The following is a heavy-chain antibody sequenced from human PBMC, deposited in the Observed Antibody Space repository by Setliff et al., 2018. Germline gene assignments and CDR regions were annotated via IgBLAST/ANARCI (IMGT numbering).Heavy chain of an antibody. CDR1: GFTFSSYG. Sequence: PGGSLRLSCAASGFTFSSYGMHWVRQAPGKGLEWVAVISYDGSNKYYADSVKGRFTISRDNSKNTLYLQMNSLRAEDTAVYYCARELAAAANYYYYYGMDVWGQGTTVTVSS. CDR3: ARELAAAANYYYYYGMDV. D-gene: IGHD6-13*01. CDR2: ISYDGSNK. J-gene: IGHJ6*02. V-gene: IGHV3-30*03.